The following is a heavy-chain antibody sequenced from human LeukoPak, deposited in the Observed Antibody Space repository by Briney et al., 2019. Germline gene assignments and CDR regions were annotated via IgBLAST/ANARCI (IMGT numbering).Heavy chain of an antibody. CDR2: ISYDGSNK. CDR1: GFTFSSYG. CDR3: AKDDYDSSGYYPTTSFDY. V-gene: IGHV3-30*18. Sequence: PGGSLRLSCAASGFTFSSYGMHWVRQAPGKGLEWVAVISYDGSNKYYADSVKGRFTISRDNSKNTLYLQMNSLRAEDTAVYYCAKDDYDSSGYYPTTSFDYWGQGTLVTVSS. D-gene: IGHD3-22*01. J-gene: IGHJ4*02.